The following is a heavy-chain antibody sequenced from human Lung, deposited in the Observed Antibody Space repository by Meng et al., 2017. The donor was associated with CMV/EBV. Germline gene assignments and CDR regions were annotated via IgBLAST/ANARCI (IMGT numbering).Heavy chain of an antibody. V-gene: IGHV1-8*02. CDR2: MNPNRGNT. CDR3: ARGQVQCSTINCHDYRFSGMDV. CDR1: GYTFTSYD. J-gene: IGHJ6*02. Sequence: ASVKVSXKASGYTFTSYDINWVRQASGQGLEWVGWMNPNRGNTAYAQKFQGRVTMTRDTSTSIAYMELSSLRSGDTAVYYCARGQVQCSTINCHDYRFSGMDVWGQGTTVTVSS. D-gene: IGHD2/OR15-2a*01.